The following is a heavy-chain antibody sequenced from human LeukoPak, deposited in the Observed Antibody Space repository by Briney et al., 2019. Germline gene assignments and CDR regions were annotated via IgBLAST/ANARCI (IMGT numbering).Heavy chain of an antibody. CDR3: ARRGFHDYSGFDY. CDR2: ISGTGENT. J-gene: IGHJ4*02. Sequence: GGSLRLSCAASGITFSSYGMSWVRQAPGKGLEWVSGISGTGENTYYAGSVKGRFTISRDNAKNSLYLQMKSLRAEDTAVYYCARRGFHDYSGFDYWGQGTLVTVSS. D-gene: IGHD1-26*01. V-gene: IGHV3-23*01. CDR1: GITFSSYG.